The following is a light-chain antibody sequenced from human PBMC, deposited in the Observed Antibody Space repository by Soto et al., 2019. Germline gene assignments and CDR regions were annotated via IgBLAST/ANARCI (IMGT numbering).Light chain of an antibody. CDR3: QQSYSNPIT. J-gene: IGKJ5*01. Sequence: EIVMTQSPGTLSLSPGERATLSCRASQSVSSRLAWYQQKPGQAPRLLISGASSRATGIPDRFSGSGFGTDFTLTISRLEPEDFATYYCQQSYSNPITFGQGTRLEIK. CDR2: GAS. CDR1: QSVSSR. V-gene: IGKV3-20*01.